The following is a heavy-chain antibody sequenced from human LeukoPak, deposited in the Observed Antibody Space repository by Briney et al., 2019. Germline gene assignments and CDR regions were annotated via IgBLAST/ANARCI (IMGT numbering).Heavy chain of an antibody. D-gene: IGHD5-24*01. J-gene: IGHJ3*02. CDR3: VRGGGPSYKYNAFDI. CDR2: ISNSGSTT. Sequence: GGSLRLSCIASGPTSSIFEMNWVRQAPGKGLEWVSYISNSGSTTDYADAVKGRFTISRDNAKNSLYLQMSSLRVEDTAVYYCVRGGGPSYKYNAFDIWGQGTMVTVS. CDR1: GPTSSIFE. V-gene: IGHV3-48*03.